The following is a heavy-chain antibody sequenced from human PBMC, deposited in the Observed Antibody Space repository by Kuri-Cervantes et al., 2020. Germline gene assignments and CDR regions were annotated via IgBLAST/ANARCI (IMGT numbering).Heavy chain of an antibody. Sequence: GGSLRLSCAASGFTFSNYWMSWVRQAPGKGLEWVANTKYDESEKYYVDSVKGRFTISRDNAKDSLYLQMNNPRAEDTAVYYCASSATARGGMDVWGQGTTVTVSS. CDR3: ASSATARGGMDV. CDR1: GFTFSNYW. CDR2: TKYDESEK. D-gene: IGHD5-18*01. V-gene: IGHV3-7*01. J-gene: IGHJ6*02.